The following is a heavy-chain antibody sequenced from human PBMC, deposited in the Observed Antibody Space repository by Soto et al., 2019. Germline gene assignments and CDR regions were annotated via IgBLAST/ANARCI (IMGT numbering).Heavy chain of an antibody. CDR3: ARDSSAWPNYFDS. CDR1: GFSISTHA. V-gene: IGHV3-23*01. CDR2: SSGRSGDT. D-gene: IGHD6-19*01. Sequence: GGSLRLSCVASGFSISTHALTWVRQAPGKGLEWVSSSSGRSGDTYYAASVKGRFTISGDSSKNTVILQMNNLRADDTAVYYCARDSSAWPNYFDSWGQGIQVTVSS. J-gene: IGHJ4*02.